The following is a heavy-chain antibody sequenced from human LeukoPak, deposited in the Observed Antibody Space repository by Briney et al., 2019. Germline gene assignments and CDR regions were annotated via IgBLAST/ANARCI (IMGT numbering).Heavy chain of an antibody. CDR1: GFTFSSYW. CDR3: ARGDGGSYQGRFDY. CDR2: IKSDDSST. Sequence: GGSLRLSCAASGFTFSSYWMHWVRQAPGKGLVWVSRIKSDDSSTSYADSVKGRFTISRDNAKNTLYLQMNSLRAEATAVYYCARGDGGSYQGRFDYWGQGTLVTVSS. V-gene: IGHV3-74*01. D-gene: IGHD1-26*01. J-gene: IGHJ4*02.